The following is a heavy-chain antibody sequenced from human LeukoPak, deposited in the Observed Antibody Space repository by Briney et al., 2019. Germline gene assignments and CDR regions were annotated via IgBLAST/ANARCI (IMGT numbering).Heavy chain of an antibody. D-gene: IGHD3-22*01. V-gene: IGHV4-59*01. CDR2: IYYSGST. J-gene: IGHJ3*02. Sequence: SETLSLTCTVSGGSISSYYWSWIRQPPGKGLEWIGYIYYSGSTNYNPSLKSRVTISVDTSKNQFSLKLSSVTAADTAAYYCARAVYYYDSSGSVDAFDIWGQGTMVTVSS. CDR3: ARAVYYYDSSGSVDAFDI. CDR1: GGSISSYY.